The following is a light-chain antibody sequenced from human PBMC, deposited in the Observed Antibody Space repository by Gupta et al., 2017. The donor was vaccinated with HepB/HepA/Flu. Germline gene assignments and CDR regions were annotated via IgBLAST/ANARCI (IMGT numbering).Light chain of an antibody. CDR2: GSS. V-gene: IGKV3-11*01. Sequence: LTPGERATLFCRASQRLNTYLVWFPQKPGQAPRLLIYGSSYRATGIPARFSASGSGTDFSLTISILPPKDFSVYFYQQLNGLPPEITFGQGTRLEMK. J-gene: IGKJ5*01. CDR1: QRLNTY. CDR3: QQLNGLPPEIT.